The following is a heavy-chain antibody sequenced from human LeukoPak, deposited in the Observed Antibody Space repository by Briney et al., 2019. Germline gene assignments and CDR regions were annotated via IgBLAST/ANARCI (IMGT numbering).Heavy chain of an antibody. V-gene: IGHV4-38-2*02. CDR2: IYHSGST. Sequence: SETLSHTCTVSGYFVSSGYYWGWIRQPPGKGLEWIGIIYHSGSTYFNPSLKSRVTLSVDTSKNQFSLKLTSVTATDTAMYYCSRVPAALNYFSMDVWGKGTTVTVSS. CDR3: SRVPAALNYFSMDV. J-gene: IGHJ6*03. D-gene: IGHD2-2*01. CDR1: GYFVSSGYY.